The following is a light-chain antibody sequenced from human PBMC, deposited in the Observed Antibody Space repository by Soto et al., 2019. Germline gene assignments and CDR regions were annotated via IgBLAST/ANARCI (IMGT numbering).Light chain of an antibody. CDR1: SSDVGGYNY. CDR2: DVS. J-gene: IGLJ2*01. Sequence: QAVVTQPRSVSGSPGQSVTISCTGTSSDVGGYNYVSWYQQHPGKAPKLMIYDVSKGPPGVPDRFSGSKSGNTASLTISGLQAEDEADYYCCSYAGSYAHVVFGGGTKLTVL. CDR3: CSYAGSYAHVV. V-gene: IGLV2-11*01.